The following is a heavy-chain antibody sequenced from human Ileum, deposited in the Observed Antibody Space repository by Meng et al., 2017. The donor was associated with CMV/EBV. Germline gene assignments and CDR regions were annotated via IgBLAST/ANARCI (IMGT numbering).Heavy chain of an antibody. D-gene: IGHD3-9*01. J-gene: IGHJ6*02. Sequence: GSLRLSCAASGFTFSSYSMNWVRQAPGKGLEWVSSISSSSSYIYYADSVKGRFTISRDNAKNSLYLQMNSLRAEDTAVYYCARDPTQTGYYSYYYYGMDVWGQGTTVTVSS. CDR1: GFTFSSYS. V-gene: IGHV3-21*01. CDR3: ARDPTQTGYYSYYYYGMDV. CDR2: ISSSSSYI.